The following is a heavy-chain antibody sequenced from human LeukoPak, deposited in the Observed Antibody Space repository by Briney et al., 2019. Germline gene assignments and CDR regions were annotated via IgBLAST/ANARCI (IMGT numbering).Heavy chain of an antibody. D-gene: IGHD2-2*01. Sequence: SETLSLTCTVSGGSISSYYWSWIRQPPGKGLEWIGYIYYSGSTNYNPSLKSRVTISVDTSKNQFSLKLSSVTAADTAVYYCAREAYCSSTSCWGGFSSSVYCYYYYMDVWGKGTTVTVSS. J-gene: IGHJ6*03. CDR2: IYYSGST. CDR3: AREAYCSSTSCWGGFSSSVYCYYYYMDV. V-gene: IGHV4-59*01. CDR1: GGSISSYY.